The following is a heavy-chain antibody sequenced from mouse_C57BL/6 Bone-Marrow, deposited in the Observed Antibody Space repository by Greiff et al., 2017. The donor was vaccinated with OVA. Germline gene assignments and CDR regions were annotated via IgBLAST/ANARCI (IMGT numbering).Heavy chain of an antibody. Sequence: VKLMESGPGLVAPSQSLSITCTVSGFSLTSYAISWVRQPPGKGLEWLGVIWTGGGTNYNSALKSRLSISKDNSKSQVFLKMNSLQTDDTARYYCASLYGSSPAWFAYWGQGTLVTVSA. CDR2: IWTGGGT. D-gene: IGHD1-1*01. CDR3: ASLYGSSPAWFAY. V-gene: IGHV2-9-1*01. CDR1: GFSLTSYA. J-gene: IGHJ3*01.